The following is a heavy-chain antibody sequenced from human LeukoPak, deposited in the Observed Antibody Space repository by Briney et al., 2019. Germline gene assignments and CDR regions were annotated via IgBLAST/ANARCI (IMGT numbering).Heavy chain of an antibody. CDR1: GYTFTGYY. D-gene: IGHD2-2*01. V-gene: IGHV1-8*02. CDR2: INPNSGNT. CDR3: ARSLGYCSSTSCYSGTFDY. J-gene: IGHJ4*02. Sequence: ASVKVSCKASGYTFTGYYMHWVRQAPGQGLEWMGWINPNSGNTGYAQKFQGRVTMTRNTSISTAYMELSSLRSEDTAVYYCARSLGYCSSTSCYSGTFDYWGQGTLVTVSS.